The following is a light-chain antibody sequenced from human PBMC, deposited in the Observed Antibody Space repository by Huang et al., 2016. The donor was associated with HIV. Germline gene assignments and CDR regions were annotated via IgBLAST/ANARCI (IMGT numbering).Light chain of an antibody. V-gene: IGKV3-20*01. CDR2: GAS. J-gene: IGKJ2*03. Sequence: EIVLTQSPDTLSLSPGERATVSCRASQSVTRNYLAWYQQRTGQAPKLLIYGASTTATCSPARFSGSGSGTDFTLTISRLAPEDFAVYYCQQFGSSPPYSFGQGTKLEIK. CDR3: QQFGSSPPYS. CDR1: QSVTRNY.